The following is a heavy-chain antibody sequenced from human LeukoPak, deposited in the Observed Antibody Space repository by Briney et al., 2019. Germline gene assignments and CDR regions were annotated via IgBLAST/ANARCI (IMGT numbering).Heavy chain of an antibody. D-gene: IGHD6-19*01. CDR3: VRNLAVAGTCFDS. CDR2: IKQDGSDR. J-gene: IGHJ4*02. CDR1: GFTFRNYW. V-gene: IGHV3-7*03. Sequence: GGSLRLSCAASGFTFRNYWMSWVRQAPGTGLEWVANIKQDGSDRNYVTSVRGRFTISRDNAESSLYLQMNSLRVKDTAVYYCVRNLAVAGTCFDSWGQGTLVTVSS.